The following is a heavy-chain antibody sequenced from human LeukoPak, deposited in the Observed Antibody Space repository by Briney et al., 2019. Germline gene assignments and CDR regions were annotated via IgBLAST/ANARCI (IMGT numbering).Heavy chain of an antibody. V-gene: IGHV1-18*01. J-gene: IGHJ4*02. CDR1: GYTFTSYG. Sequence: ASVKVSCKASGYTFTSYGISWVRQAPGQGLEWMGWISGYNGNTNYAQKVQGRVTMTADTSTSTAFMELRSLRSDDTAVYYCARDLQDIVVVPGYWGQGTLVTVSS. CDR2: ISGYNGNT. D-gene: IGHD2-2*01. CDR3: ARDLQDIVVVPGY.